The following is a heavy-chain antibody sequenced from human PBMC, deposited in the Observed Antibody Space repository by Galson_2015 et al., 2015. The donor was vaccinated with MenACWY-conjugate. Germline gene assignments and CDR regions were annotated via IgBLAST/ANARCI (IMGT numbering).Heavy chain of an antibody. CDR2: ISSNTDGEAT. CDR3: TRQSPLNFDY. V-gene: IGHV3-15*01. J-gene: IGHJ4*02. CDR1: GFTVSNVW. D-gene: IGHD2-8*01. Sequence: SLELSCAASGFTVSNVWMSWVRQAPGKGLEWVGRISSNTDGEATEYAAPVQDRFTISRDDSGRTPYLHMNSLKTEDTAIYYCTRQSPLNFDYWAREFWSPSPQ.